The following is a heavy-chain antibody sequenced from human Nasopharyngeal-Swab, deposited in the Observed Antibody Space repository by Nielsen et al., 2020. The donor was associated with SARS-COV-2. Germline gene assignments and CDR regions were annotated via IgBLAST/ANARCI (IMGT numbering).Heavy chain of an antibody. D-gene: IGHD1-7*01. V-gene: IGHV3-53*04. CDR1: GFTVSSNY. CDR3: AREGYNWNSGSPYGMDV. Sequence: GESLKISCAASGFTVSSNYMSWVRQAPGKGLEWVSVIYSGGSTYYADSVKGRFTISRHNSKNTLYLQMNSLRAEDTAVYYCAREGYNWNSGSPYGMDVWGQGTTVTVSS. CDR2: IYSGGST. J-gene: IGHJ6*02.